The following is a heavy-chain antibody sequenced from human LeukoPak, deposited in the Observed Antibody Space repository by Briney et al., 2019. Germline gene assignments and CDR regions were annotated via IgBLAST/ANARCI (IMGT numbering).Heavy chain of an antibody. D-gene: IGHD2-2*01. CDR2: ISAYNGNT. CDR3: ARDSTLHCSSTSCYGDPHFDY. Sequence: GASVTVSCKASGYTFTIYGISWVRQAPGQGLEWMGWISAYNGNTNYAQKPQGRVTMTTDTSTSTAYMELRSLRSDDTAVYYCARDSTLHCSSTSCYGDPHFDYWGQGTLVTVSS. J-gene: IGHJ4*02. CDR1: GYTFTIYG. V-gene: IGHV1-18*01.